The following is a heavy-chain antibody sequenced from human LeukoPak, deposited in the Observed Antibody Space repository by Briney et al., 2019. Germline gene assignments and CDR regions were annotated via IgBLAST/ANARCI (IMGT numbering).Heavy chain of an antibody. D-gene: IGHD5-18*01. V-gene: IGHV3-30*04. Sequence: SLLLSCAASGFTFSNYAMHWVRQAPGKGLEWVAVISYDGRNKYYADSSKGRLTISRDNSKNTLYLQMNSLRAEDTAVYYCARDKSGIYNYGYGLGGQASLATVSS. J-gene: IGHJ1*01. CDR2: ISYDGRNK. CDR3: ARDKSGIYNYGYGL. CDR1: GFTFSNYA.